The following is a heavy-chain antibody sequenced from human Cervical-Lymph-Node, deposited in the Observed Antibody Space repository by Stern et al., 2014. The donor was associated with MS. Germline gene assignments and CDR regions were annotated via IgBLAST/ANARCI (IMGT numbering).Heavy chain of an antibody. V-gene: IGHV3-30-3*01. J-gene: IGHJ4*02. CDR3: ARDLGY. CDR1: GFTFSNFA. CDR2: ISTDGSAT. Sequence: VQLVESGGGVVQPGRSLRLSCAASGFTFSNFAMNWLRQSPDKGLQWLAAISTDGSATNYADSVKGRFTISRDNSKNTLYLEMNSLTTEDTAMFYCARDLGYWGQGTLVTVSS.